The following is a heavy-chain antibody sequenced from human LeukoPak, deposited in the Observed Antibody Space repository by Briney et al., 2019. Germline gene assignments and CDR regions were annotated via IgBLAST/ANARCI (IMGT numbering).Heavy chain of an antibody. D-gene: IGHD1-26*01. CDR3: ARGRSNYCGMDV. CDR1: DGSINSYY. Sequence: TPSETLSLTCSVSDGSINSYYWNWIRRPPGKGLEWIGYIYYNGNTNYSPSLKSRVTMSVDTSKNLFSLKVSSVAAADTAVYYCARGRSNYCGMDVWGQGTTVTVSS. V-gene: IGHV4-59*01. J-gene: IGHJ6*02. CDR2: IYYNGNT.